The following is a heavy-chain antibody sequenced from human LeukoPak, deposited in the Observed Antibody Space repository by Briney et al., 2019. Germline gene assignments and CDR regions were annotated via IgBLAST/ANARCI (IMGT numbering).Heavy chain of an antibody. V-gene: IGHV4-4*09. CDR3: TRGFLQIDY. Sequence: SETLSLTCTGSGGSISNYFWTWIRQPPGKGLEWIGYIYTSGNTNYNPSLESRVTMSVDTSKNQFSLRLNSVTAADTAVYYCTRGFLQIDYWGQGTLVTVSS. CDR1: GGSISNYF. CDR2: IYTSGNT. J-gene: IGHJ4*02.